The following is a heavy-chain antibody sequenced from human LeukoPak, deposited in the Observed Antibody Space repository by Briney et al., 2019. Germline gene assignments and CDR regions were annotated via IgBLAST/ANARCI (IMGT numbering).Heavy chain of an antibody. Sequence: SETLSLTCAVSGGSISSGGYSWSWTRQPPGKGLEWIGYIYHSGSTYYNPSLKSRVTISVDTPKNQFSLKLSSVTAADTAVYYCAGSGSYDDYFDYWGQGTLVTVSS. CDR3: AGSGSYDDYFDY. CDR1: GGSISSGGYS. D-gene: IGHD3-10*01. CDR2: IYHSGST. V-gene: IGHV4-30-2*01. J-gene: IGHJ4*02.